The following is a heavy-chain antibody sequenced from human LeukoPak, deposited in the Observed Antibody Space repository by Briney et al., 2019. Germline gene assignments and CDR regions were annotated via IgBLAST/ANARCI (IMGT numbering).Heavy chain of an antibody. D-gene: IGHD5-24*01. CDR2: ITSSGSTI. J-gene: IGHJ4*02. V-gene: IGHV3-48*03. CDR3: ARERREMATTYFDY. CDR1: GFTFSSYG. Sequence: GRSLRLSCAASGFTFSSYGMNWVRQAPGKGLKCLSDITSSGSTIYYADSVKGLFTISRDNAKNSLYLQMNSLRAEDTDVYYCARERREMATTYFDYWGQGTLVTVSS.